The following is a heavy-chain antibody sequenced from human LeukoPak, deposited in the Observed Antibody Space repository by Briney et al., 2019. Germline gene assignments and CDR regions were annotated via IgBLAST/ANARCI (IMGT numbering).Heavy chain of an antibody. CDR2: IIPIFGTA. CDR1: GGTFSSYA. V-gene: IGHV1-69*05. J-gene: IGHJ4*02. D-gene: IGHD6-19*01. Sequence: GASVKVSCKASGGTFSSYAISWVRQAPGQGLEWMGGIIPIFGTANYAQKFQGRVTITTDESTSTAYMELSSLRSEDTAVYYCARDKRVAVAGIRTPGEFDYWGQGTLVTVSS. CDR3: ARDKRVAVAGIRTPGEFDY.